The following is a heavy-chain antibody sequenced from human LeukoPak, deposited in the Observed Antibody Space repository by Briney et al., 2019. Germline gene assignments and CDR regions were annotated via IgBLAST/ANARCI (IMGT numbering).Heavy chain of an antibody. Sequence: PGRSLRLSCAASGFTFSSYGMHWVRQAPGKGLEWVAVISYDGSNKYYADSVKGRFTISRDNSKNTLYLQMNSLRAEDTAVYYCAKSQEDDSSGYYYSNFDYWGQGTLVTVSS. CDR2: ISYDGSNK. D-gene: IGHD3-22*01. V-gene: IGHV3-30*18. CDR1: GFTFSSYG. CDR3: AKSQEDDSSGYYYSNFDY. J-gene: IGHJ4*02.